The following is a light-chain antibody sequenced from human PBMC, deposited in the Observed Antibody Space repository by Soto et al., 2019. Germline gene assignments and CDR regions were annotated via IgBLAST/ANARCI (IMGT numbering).Light chain of an antibody. V-gene: IGKV3-15*01. J-gene: IGKJ1*01. CDR2: DTS. Sequence: EVVMTQSPATLSVSPGERATLSCRASQSVRSNLAWYQQKPGQAPRPLIYDTSTRATGIPARFSGSGSGTEFTLTIGRLEPEDFAVYYCQQYGDSLWTFGQGTKVDIK. CDR1: QSVRSN. CDR3: QQYGDSLWT.